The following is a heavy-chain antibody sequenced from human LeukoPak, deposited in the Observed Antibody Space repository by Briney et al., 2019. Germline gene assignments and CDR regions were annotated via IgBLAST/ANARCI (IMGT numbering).Heavy chain of an antibody. V-gene: IGHV3-23*01. J-gene: IGHJ6*03. Sequence: SGGSLRLSCAASGFTFGSYAMSWVCQAPGEGVQWVSGISGRGDSTYYPDSVNGRFTISRDNSKNTLYLQMISLRAEDTAAYYCAKGGGSYFRRVTYYYYYMDAWGKGPTVTVSS. CDR3: AKGGGSYFRRVTYYYYYMDA. CDR1: GFTFGSYA. D-gene: IGHD1-26*01. CDR2: ISGRGDST.